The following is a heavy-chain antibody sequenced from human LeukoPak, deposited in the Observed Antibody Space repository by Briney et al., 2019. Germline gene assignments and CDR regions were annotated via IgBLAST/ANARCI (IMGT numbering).Heavy chain of an antibody. CDR1: GFPFDDYA. Sequence: PGRSLRLSCAASGFPFDDYAMHWVRHAPGKGLEWVSGISWNSGTIAYADSVKGRFTISRDNAKKSLYLQMNSLRADDTALYYCAKSGCSSTTCYYNKWGQGTLVTVSS. D-gene: IGHD2-2*01. CDR3: AKSGCSSTTCYYNK. V-gene: IGHV3-9*01. J-gene: IGHJ4*02. CDR2: ISWNSGTI.